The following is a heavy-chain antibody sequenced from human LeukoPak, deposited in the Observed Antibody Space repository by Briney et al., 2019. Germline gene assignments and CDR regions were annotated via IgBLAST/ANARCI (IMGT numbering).Heavy chain of an antibody. CDR2: IYYSGST. CDR1: GGSISSSSYY. D-gene: IGHD2-15*01. J-gene: IGHJ4*02. V-gene: IGHV4-39*01. CDR3: ARRGYCSGGSCPGKVDY. Sequence: ASETLSLTCTVSGGSISSSSYYWGWIRQPPGKGLEWIGSIYYSGSTYYNPSLKSRVTISVDTSKNQFSLKLSSVTAADTAVYYCARRGYCSGGSCPGKVDYWGQGTLVTVSS.